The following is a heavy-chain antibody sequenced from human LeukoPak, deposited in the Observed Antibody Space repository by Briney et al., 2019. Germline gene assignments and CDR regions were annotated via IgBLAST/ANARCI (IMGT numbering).Heavy chain of an antibody. V-gene: IGHV3-7*03. CDR1: GFTFSSYW. J-gene: IGHJ4*02. D-gene: IGHD3-22*01. Sequence: GGSLRLSCAASGFTFSSYWMSWVRQAPGKGLEWVANIKQDGSEKYYVDSVKGRFTIFRDNAKNSLYLQMKSLRDEDTAVYYCAKAMTKGPPFDYWGQGTLVTVSS. CDR3: AKAMTKGPPFDY. CDR2: IKQDGSEK.